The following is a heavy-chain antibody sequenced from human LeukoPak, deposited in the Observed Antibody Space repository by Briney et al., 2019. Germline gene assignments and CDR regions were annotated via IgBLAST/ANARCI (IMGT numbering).Heavy chain of an antibody. Sequence: GGSLRLSCAASGFTVSSNYMSWVRQAPGKGLEWVSVIYSGGSAYYADSVKGRFTISRDNSKNTLYLQMNSLRAEDTAVYYCARANFYYGMDVWGQGTTVTVSS. CDR2: IYSGGSA. CDR1: GFTVSSNY. CDR3: ARANFYYGMDV. V-gene: IGHV3-66*01. J-gene: IGHJ6*02.